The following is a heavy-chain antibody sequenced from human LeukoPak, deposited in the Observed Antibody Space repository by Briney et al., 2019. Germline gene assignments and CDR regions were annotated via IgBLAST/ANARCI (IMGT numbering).Heavy chain of an antibody. J-gene: IGHJ4*02. CDR2: INHSGST. CDR1: GGSFSGYY. V-gene: IGHV4-34*01. Sequence: SETLSLTCAVYGGSFSGYYWSWIRQPPGKGLEWIGEINHSGSTNYNPSLKSRVTISTDTSKNQFSLKLTSVTAADTAVYYCARDSSSYPFDYWGQGTLVTVSS. D-gene: IGHD6-6*01. CDR3: ARDSSSYPFDY.